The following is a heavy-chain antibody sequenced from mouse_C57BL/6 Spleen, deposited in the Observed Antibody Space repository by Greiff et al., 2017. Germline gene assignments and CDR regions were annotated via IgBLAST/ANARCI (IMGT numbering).Heavy chain of an antibody. J-gene: IGHJ4*01. D-gene: IGHD2-5*01. CDR1: GYTFTSYW. V-gene: IGHV1-59*01. Sequence: VQLQQPGAELVRPGTSVKLSCKASGYTFTSYWMHWVKQRPGQGLEWIGVIDPSDSYTNYNQKFMGKATFSVDRSSSTVYMVLNSLTSEDPAVYYCARSSNYYAMDYWGQGTSVTVSS. CDR3: ARSSNYYAMDY. CDR2: IDPSDSYT.